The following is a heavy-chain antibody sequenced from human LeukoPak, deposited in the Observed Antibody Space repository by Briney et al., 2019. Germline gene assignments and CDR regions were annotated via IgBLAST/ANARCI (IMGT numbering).Heavy chain of an antibody. J-gene: IGHJ4*02. Sequence: VASVKVSCKASGYTFTSYGISWVRQAPGQGLEWMGGIIPIFGTANYAQKFQGRVTITADESTSTAYMELSRLRSDDTAVYYCARDRTGPFSSPDFDYWGQGTLVTVSS. CDR2: IIPIFGTA. V-gene: IGHV1-69*13. D-gene: IGHD6-13*01. CDR1: GYTFTSYG. CDR3: ARDRTGPFSSPDFDY.